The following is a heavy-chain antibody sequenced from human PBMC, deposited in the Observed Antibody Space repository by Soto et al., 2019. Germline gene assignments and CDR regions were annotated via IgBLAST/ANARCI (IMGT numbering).Heavy chain of an antibody. CDR1: GYTFTSYG. CDR2: ISAYNGNT. V-gene: IGHV1-18*01. Sequence: ASVKVSCKASGYTFTSYGISWVRQAPGQGLEWMGWISAYNGNTNYAQKLQGRVTMTTDTSTSTAYMELRSLRSDDTAVYYCARDRGSGWYGELYYYYYGMDVWGQGTTVTVSS. D-gene: IGHD6-19*01. J-gene: IGHJ6*02. CDR3: ARDRGSGWYGELYYYYYGMDV.